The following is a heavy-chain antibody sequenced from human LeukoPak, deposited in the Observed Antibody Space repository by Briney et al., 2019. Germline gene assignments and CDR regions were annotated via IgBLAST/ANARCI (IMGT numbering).Heavy chain of an antibody. CDR3: ARVPPSGYSYGSLDY. Sequence: ASVKVSCKASGYTFTSYGISWVRQAPGQGLEWMGWISAYNGNTNYAQKLQGRVTMTTDTSTSTAYMELRSLRSDDTAVYYCARVPPSGYSYGSLDYWGQGTLVTVSS. D-gene: IGHD5-18*01. J-gene: IGHJ4*02. CDR2: ISAYNGNT. V-gene: IGHV1-18*01. CDR1: GYTFTSYG.